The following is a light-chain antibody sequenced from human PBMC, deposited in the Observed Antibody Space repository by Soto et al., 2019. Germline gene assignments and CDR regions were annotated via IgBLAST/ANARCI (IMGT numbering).Light chain of an antibody. Sequence: QSALTQPASVSGSPGQSITISCTGTSSDVGGYNYVSWYQQHPGKAPKLMIYEVSNRPSGVSNRFSGSKSGNTASLTISGLQAEDEADYYGSSYTSSSNRVFGGGTQLTVL. J-gene: IGLJ7*01. V-gene: IGLV2-14*01. CDR3: SSYTSSSNRV. CDR2: EVS. CDR1: SSDVGGYNY.